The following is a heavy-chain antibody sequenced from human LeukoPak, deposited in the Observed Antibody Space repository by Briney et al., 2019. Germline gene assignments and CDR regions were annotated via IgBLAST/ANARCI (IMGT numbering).Heavy chain of an antibody. V-gene: IGHV3-21*01. CDR2: ISSSSSYI. CDR1: GFTFSGNS. J-gene: IGHJ4*02. CDR3: ERHYCGFSYVDY. Sequence: GGSLRLSCAASGFTFSGNSMNSGRQAPGKGLEWVSSISSSSSYIYYADSVKGRFTISIDNAKNSLYLQMNSLIAEDTAFHYCERHYCGFSYVDYWGQGTLVTVSS. D-gene: IGHD5-18*01.